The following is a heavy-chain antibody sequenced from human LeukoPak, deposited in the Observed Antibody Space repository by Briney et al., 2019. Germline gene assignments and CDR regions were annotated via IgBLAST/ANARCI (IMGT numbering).Heavy chain of an antibody. CDR2: INPSGGST. J-gene: IGHJ4*02. V-gene: IGHV1-46*01. CDR3: ARTSPHGPPFDY. CDR1: GYTFTNYY. Sequence: GASVKVSCKASGYTFTNYYMHWVRQAPGQGLEWMGIINPSGGSTNYAQKFQGRVTMTRDTSTSTVYMELSSLRSDDTAVYYCARTSPHGPPFDYWGQGTLVTVSS.